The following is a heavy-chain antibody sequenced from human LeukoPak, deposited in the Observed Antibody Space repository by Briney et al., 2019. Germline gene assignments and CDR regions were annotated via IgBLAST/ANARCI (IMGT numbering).Heavy chain of an antibody. CDR2: IYYSGST. CDR3: ARLDYYGSGSIDY. J-gene: IGHJ4*02. D-gene: IGHD3-10*01. V-gene: IGHV4-39*01. Sequence: SETLSLTCTVSGGSISSSSYYWGWIRQPPGKGLEWIGSIYYSGSTYYNPSLKSRVTISVDPSKNQFSLKLSSVTAADPAVYYCARLDYYGSGSIDYWGQGTLVTVSS. CDR1: GGSISSSSYY.